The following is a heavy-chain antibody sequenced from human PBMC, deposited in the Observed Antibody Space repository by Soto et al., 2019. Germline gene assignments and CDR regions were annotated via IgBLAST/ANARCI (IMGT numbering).Heavy chain of an antibody. CDR3: ARRRTEVIGVVIIDSYRMDV. CDR1: GGSISSSSYY. J-gene: IGHJ6*02. V-gene: IGHV4-39*01. D-gene: IGHD3-3*01. Sequence: SETLSLTCTVSGGSISSSSYYWGWIRQPPGKGLEWIGSIYYSGSTYYNPSLKSRVTISVDTSKNQFSLKLSSVTAADTAAYYCARRRTEVIGVVIIDSYRMDVWGQGTTVTVSS. CDR2: IYYSGST.